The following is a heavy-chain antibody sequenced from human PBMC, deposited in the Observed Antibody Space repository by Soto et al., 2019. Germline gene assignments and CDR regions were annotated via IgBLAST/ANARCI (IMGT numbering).Heavy chain of an antibody. CDR1: GGSISNHY. CDR2: IYYNGNT. CDR3: TRANWYSEY. J-gene: IGHJ4*02. D-gene: IGHD7-27*01. Sequence: QVQLQESGPGLVKPSVTLSLTCSVSGGSISNHYWSWIRQPPGKGLEWIGYIYYNGNTNYNPSLKSRVTMSVDTSRNQISPKLTTVTAADTAVYYCTRANWYSEYWGQGTLVTVSS. V-gene: IGHV4-59*11.